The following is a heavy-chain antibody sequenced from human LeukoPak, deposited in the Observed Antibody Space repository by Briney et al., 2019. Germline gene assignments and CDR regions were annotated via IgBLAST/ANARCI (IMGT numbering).Heavy chain of an antibody. Sequence: PPGGSLRLSCAASGFTFDDYAMHWVRQAPGKGLEWVSGISWNSGSIGYADSVKGRFTISRDNAKNSLYLQMNSLRAEDTAVYYCARDQAGYYDFWSGYSFPAFDIWGQGTMVTVSS. CDR1: GFTFDDYA. CDR2: ISWNSGSI. V-gene: IGHV3-9*01. D-gene: IGHD3-3*01. J-gene: IGHJ3*02. CDR3: ARDQAGYYDFWSGYSFPAFDI.